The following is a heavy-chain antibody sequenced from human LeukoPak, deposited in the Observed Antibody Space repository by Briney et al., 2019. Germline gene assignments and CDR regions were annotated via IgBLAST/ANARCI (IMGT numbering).Heavy chain of an antibody. J-gene: IGHJ4*02. D-gene: IGHD1-14*01. CDR3: AKFKPRTGFDY. CDR1: GVSITTTSFS. V-gene: IGHV4-39*01. Sequence: SETLSLTCAVSGVSITTTSFSWAWIRQPPGQDLEWIATISSSGEAYYHPSLMSRVTISIDTSKNQSSLDLTSVTAADTGLFYCAKFKPRTGFDYWGQGILVIVSS. CDR2: ISSSGEA.